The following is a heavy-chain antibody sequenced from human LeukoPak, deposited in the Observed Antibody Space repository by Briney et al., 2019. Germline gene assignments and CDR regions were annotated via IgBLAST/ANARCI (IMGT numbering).Heavy chain of an antibody. J-gene: IGHJ4*02. Sequence: GGPLKLSCAASGFTFSSFSFNWLRQAPERGLEWVAAISSSATYIFYADSVKGRFTISRDDAKNAVFLEMDRLRVEDTAVYYCARGGTAKTDYWGQGTLATVSS. D-gene: IGHD1-1*01. CDR1: GFTFSSFS. V-gene: IGHV3-21*01. CDR3: ARGGTAKTDY. CDR2: ISSSATYI.